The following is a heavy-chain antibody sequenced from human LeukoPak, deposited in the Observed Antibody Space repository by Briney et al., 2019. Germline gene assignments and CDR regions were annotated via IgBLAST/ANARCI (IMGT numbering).Heavy chain of an antibody. J-gene: IGHJ3*02. V-gene: IGHV1-8*01. CDR3: ASRTYYDSSGYAFDI. Sequence: ASEKVSCKASGYTFTSYDINWVRQATGPGLEWMGWMNPNSGNTGYAQKFQGRVTMTRNTSISTAYMELSSLRSEDTAVYYCASRTYYDSSGYAFDIWGQGTMVTVSS. CDR2: MNPNSGNT. D-gene: IGHD3-22*01. CDR1: GYTFTSYD.